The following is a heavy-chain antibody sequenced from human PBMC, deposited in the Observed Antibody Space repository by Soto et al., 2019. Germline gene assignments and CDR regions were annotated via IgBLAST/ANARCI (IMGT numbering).Heavy chain of an antibody. CDR3: VKDRYVDY. J-gene: IGHJ4*02. V-gene: IGHV3-64D*06. CDR1: GFIFSSYA. CDR2: ISSEGAST. Sequence: GGSLRLSCSVSGFIFSSYAMHWVRQAPGKGLEYVASISSEGASTYYADSVKGRFIISRDNSKNTLYLQMSSLRAEDTAVYYCVKDRYVDYWGQGSLVTVPA.